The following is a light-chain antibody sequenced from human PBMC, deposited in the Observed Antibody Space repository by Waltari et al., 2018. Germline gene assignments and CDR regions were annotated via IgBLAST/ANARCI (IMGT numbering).Light chain of an antibody. J-gene: IGKJ1*01. CDR2: WAS. CDR1: QGVLYSSNNKNY. V-gene: IGKV4-1*01. Sequence: DIVMTQSPDSLAVSLGERATINCTSSQGVLYSSNNKNYLVWYQQKPGQPPKLLIYWASTREAGVPDRFSGSGSGTDFTLTISSLQAEDVAVYYCQQYYSTPWTFGQGTKVEIK. CDR3: QQYYSTPWT.